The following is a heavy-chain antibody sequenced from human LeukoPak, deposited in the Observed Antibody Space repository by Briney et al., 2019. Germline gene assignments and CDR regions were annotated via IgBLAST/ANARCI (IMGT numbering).Heavy chain of an antibody. CDR1: GDSISSYS. V-gene: IGHV4-59*01. J-gene: IGHJ4*02. Sequence: WETLRLSCSVSGDSISSYSWSWIRQPPGKGLEWIGYIHYSESTTYNPSLKSRVTISADPSKHQLSLSLSSVTAADTAVYYCARGQGSGNSGAFDYWGQGTLVTVSS. D-gene: IGHD4-23*01. CDR3: ARGQGSGNSGAFDY. CDR2: IHYSEST.